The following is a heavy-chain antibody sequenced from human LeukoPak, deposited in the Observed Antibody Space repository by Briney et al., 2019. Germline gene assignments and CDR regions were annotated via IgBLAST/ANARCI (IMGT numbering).Heavy chain of an antibody. CDR1: GGSISSYY. D-gene: IGHD5-18*01. V-gene: IGHV4-59*01. CDR2: IYYSGST. Sequence: PSETLSLTCTVSGGSISSYYWSWIRQPPGKGLEWIGYIYYSGSTNYNPSLKSRVTISVDTSKNQFSLKLSSVTAADTAVYYCARERDTAMEFDHWGQGTLVTVSS. J-gene: IGHJ4*02. CDR3: ARERDTAMEFDH.